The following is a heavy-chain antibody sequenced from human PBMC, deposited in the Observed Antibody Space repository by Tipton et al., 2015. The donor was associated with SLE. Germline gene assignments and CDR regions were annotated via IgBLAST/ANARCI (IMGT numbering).Heavy chain of an antibody. CDR2: ISSSSSYI. Sequence: GSLRLSCAASGFTFSSYSMNWVRQAPGKGLEWVSSISSSSSYIYYADSVKGRFTISRDNSKNSLYLQMNSLRAEDTALYYCAKDMSYDSSGDDAFDIWGQGTMVTVSS. D-gene: IGHD3-22*01. CDR1: GFTFSSYS. V-gene: IGHV3-21*04. J-gene: IGHJ3*02. CDR3: AKDMSYDSSGDDAFDI.